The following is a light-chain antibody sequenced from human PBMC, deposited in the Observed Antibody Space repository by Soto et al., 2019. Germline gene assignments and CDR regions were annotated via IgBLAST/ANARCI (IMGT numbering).Light chain of an antibody. CDR3: SSYTTSSTRV. CDR2: EVS. Sequence: QSVLTQPASVSGSPGQSITISCTGTSSDIGGYNYVSWYQHHPGKAPKLMLYEVSNRPSGVSNRFSGSKSGNTASLTISGLQAEDEADYYCSSYTTSSTRVFGTGTKVTVL. J-gene: IGLJ1*01. CDR1: SSDIGGYNY. V-gene: IGLV2-14*01.